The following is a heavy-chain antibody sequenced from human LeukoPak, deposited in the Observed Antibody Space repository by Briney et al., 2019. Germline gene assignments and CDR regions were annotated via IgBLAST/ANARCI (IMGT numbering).Heavy chain of an antibody. CDR3: ARDVPYIS. J-gene: IGHJ4*02. V-gene: IGHV3-53*01. CDR2: IYSGGST. D-gene: IGHD3-16*01. Sequence: PGGSLRLSCAASGFTFSSYAMSWVRQAPGKGLEWVSVIYSGGSTYYADSVKGRFTISRDNSKNTLYLQMNSLRAEDTAVYYCARDVPYISWGQGTLVTVSS. CDR1: GFTFSSYA.